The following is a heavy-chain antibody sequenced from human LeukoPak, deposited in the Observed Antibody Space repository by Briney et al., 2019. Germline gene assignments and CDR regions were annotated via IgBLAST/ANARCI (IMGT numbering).Heavy chain of an antibody. CDR2: IKQDGSEK. J-gene: IGHJ4*02. Sequence: GGSLRLSCAASGFTLSSYWMSWVRQAPGKGLEWVANIKQDGSEKYYVDSVKGRFTISRDNAKNSLYLQMNSLRAEDTAVYYCARDGYDYVWGSYNDYWGQGTLVTVSS. CDR3: ARDGYDYVWGSYNDY. V-gene: IGHV3-7*01. D-gene: IGHD3-16*01. CDR1: GFTLSSYW.